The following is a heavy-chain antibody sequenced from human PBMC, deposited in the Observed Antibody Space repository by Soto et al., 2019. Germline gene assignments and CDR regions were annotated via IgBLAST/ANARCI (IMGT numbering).Heavy chain of an antibody. CDR1: GGSISSGDYY. D-gene: IGHD5-18*01. Sequence: PSETLSLTCTVSGGSISSGDYYWSWIRQPPGKGLEWIGYIYYSGSAYYNPSLKSRVTISVDTSKNQFSLKLSSVTAADTAVYYCAKAGNVDTAMGNFDYWGQGTLVTVSS. V-gene: IGHV4-30-4*01. CDR2: IYYSGSA. CDR3: AKAGNVDTAMGNFDY. J-gene: IGHJ4*02.